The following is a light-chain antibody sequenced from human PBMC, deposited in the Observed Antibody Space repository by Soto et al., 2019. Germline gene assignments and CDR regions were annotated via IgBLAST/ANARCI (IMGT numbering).Light chain of an antibody. CDR3: LHQNSYLALS. CDR2: AAS. Sequence: DIQMTQSPSSLSASVGDRVTITCRASQSIRNDLGWYQQKSGKAPRRLIYAASTLQTGVPSRFXGSGSGREFTLTISGLQPEDFATYYCLHQNSYLALSFGGGTKVE. CDR1: QSIRND. V-gene: IGKV1-17*01. J-gene: IGKJ4*01.